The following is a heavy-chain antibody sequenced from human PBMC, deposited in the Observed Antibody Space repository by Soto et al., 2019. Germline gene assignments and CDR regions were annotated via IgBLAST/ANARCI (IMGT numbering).Heavy chain of an antibody. J-gene: IGHJ3*02. V-gene: IGHV3-30-3*01. CDR1: GFTFSSYA. D-gene: IGHD5-12*01. CDR2: ISCDGSNK. CDR3: ARVDVEMATKGAFDI. Sequence: GGSLRLSCAASGFTFSSYAMHWVRQAPGKGLEWVAVISCDGSNKYYADSVKGRFTISRDNSKNTLYLQMNSLRAEDTAVYYCARVDVEMATKGAFDIWGQGTMVTVSS.